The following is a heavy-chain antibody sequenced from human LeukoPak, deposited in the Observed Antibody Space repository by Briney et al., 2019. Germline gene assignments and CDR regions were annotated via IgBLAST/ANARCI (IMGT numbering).Heavy chain of an antibody. CDR2: IYYSGST. CDR1: GGPISSYY. J-gene: IGHJ1*01. CDR3: ARVAPSLTWFGELSGYFQH. D-gene: IGHD3-10*01. Sequence: SETLSLTCTVSGGPISSYYWSWIRQPPGKGLEWIGYIYYSGSTNYNPSLKSRVTISVDTSKNQFSLKLSSVTAADTAVYYCARVAPSLTWFGELSGYFQHWGQGTLVTVSS. V-gene: IGHV4-59*01.